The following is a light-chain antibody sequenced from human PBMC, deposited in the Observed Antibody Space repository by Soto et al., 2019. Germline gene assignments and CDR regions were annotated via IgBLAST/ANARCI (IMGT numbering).Light chain of an antibody. Sequence: QAVVTQEPSLTVSPGGTVTLTCGSSTGAVTSGHYPYWFQQKPGQAPRTLIYDTNNKHSWTPARFSGSLLGGKAALTLSGAQPEDEAEYYCLLSYSSERPVFGGGTQLTVL. CDR1: TGAVTSGHY. CDR3: LLSYSSERPV. V-gene: IGLV7-46*01. J-gene: IGLJ7*01. CDR2: DTN.